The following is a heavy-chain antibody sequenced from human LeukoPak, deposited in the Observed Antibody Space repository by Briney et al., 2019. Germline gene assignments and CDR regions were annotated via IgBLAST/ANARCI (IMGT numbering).Heavy chain of an antibody. V-gene: IGHV3-23*01. CDR2: ISGSGGST. Sequence: GGSLRLSCAASGFTFSTYGIHWARQAPGKGLEWVSAISGSGGSTYYADSVKGRFTISRDNSKNTLYLQMNSLRAEDTAVYYCAKVDSSSWYRGYFDYWGQGTLVTVSS. J-gene: IGHJ4*02. D-gene: IGHD6-13*01. CDR1: GFTFSTYG. CDR3: AKVDSSSWYRGYFDY.